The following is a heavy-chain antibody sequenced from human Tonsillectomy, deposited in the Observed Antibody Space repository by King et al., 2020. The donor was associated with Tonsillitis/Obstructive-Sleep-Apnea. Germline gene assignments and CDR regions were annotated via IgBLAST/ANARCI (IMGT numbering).Heavy chain of an antibody. V-gene: IGHV4-59*01. J-gene: IGHJ6*02. CDR2: IYYSGST. CDR1: GGSISSYY. CDR3: ASSSWDYYYCMDV. D-gene: IGHD6-13*01. Sequence: QLQESGPGLVKPSETLSLTCTVSGGSISSYYWSWIRQPPGKGLEWIGYIYYSGSTNYNPSLKSRVTISVDTSKNQFSLKLSSVTAADTAVYYCASSSWDYYYCMDVWGQGTTVTVSS.